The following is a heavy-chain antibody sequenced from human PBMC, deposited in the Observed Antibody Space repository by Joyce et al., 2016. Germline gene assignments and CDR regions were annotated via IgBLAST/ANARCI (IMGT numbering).Heavy chain of an antibody. D-gene: IGHD3-3*01. CDR1: GFTFSNYA. CDR2: ISASGNI. J-gene: IGHJ4*02. Sequence: EVQVLESGGGLVQPGRSLRLSCAASGFTFSNYAMNWVRQAPGRGLEWVSGISASGNIYYSDSVKGRFTISRDNSKNTVYLQMSSLRAEDTAVYYCAKDRGRRFGVSIRSARCFDHWGQGTLVTVSS. CDR3: AKDRGRRFGVSIRSARCFDH. V-gene: IGHV3-23*01.